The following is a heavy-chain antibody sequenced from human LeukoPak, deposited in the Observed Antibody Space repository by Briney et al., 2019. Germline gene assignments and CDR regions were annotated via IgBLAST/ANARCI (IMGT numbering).Heavy chain of an antibody. V-gene: IGHV1-3*01. CDR2: VSASNGNT. CDR3: ARDLDLGVIRYSYGYDH. Sequence: ASVKVSCKASGYTFTSYAMHWVRQAPGQRLEWMGWVSASNGNTKYSQKFQGRVTITRDTSARTAYMELSSLRSEDTAVYYCARDLDLGVIRYSYGYDHWGQGTLVTVSS. J-gene: IGHJ4*02. D-gene: IGHD5-18*01. CDR1: GYTFTSYA.